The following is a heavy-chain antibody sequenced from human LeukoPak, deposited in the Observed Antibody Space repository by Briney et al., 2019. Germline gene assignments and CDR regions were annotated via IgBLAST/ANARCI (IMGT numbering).Heavy chain of an antibody. J-gene: IGHJ6*03. CDR3: AREGGYDLDDFYFYYMDV. CDR1: GFSVSDSY. CDR2: IYAGGST. D-gene: IGHD5-12*01. Sequence: GALRLSCAASGFSVSDSYVSWVRQAPRRGLEWVSLIYAGGSTSYADSVKGRFTLSRDNSKNTLYLEMNSLGPEDSAVYYCAREGGYDLDDFYFYYMDVWGKGTTVTVSS. V-gene: IGHV3-66*02.